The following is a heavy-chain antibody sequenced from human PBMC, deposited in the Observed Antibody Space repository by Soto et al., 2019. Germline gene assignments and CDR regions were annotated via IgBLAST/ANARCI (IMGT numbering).Heavy chain of an antibody. Sequence: SVKVSCKASGGAFNKFAFSWVRQAPGQGFEWMGGIIPVFRSANYAQRFRGRITITADEYTSTVYLYLNDLRSDDTAVYYCARRYCASDNCPLFYYFVDLWGLGTTVTVSS. CDR3: ARRYCASDNCPLFYYFVDL. V-gene: IGHV1-69*13. D-gene: IGHD2-21*02. CDR1: GGAFNKFA. CDR2: IIPVFRSA. J-gene: IGHJ6*02.